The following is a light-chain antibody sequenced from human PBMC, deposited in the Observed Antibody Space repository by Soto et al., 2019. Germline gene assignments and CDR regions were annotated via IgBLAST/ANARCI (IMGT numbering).Light chain of an antibody. Sequence: VLTQSPATLSLSPCERATLSCRASQSIHTSFAWYQQKPGQPPRLVVYDSTLRANGVPDRFGGSRSGTEFTLTINNLEPEDFAVYYCQQRNVWPPITFGQGTRLEIK. J-gene: IGKJ5*01. CDR2: DST. CDR3: QQRNVWPPIT. V-gene: IGKV3-11*01. CDR1: QSIHTS.